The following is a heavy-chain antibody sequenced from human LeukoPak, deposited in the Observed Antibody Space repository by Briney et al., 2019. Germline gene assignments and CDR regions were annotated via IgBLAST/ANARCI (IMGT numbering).Heavy chain of an antibody. J-gene: IGHJ6*02. V-gene: IGHV4-39*02. CDR2: IYIDGVT. CDR3: ARLFTRAWEYRYGMDV. CDR1: GGSIRTDGSY. Sequence: SETLSLTCTVSGGSIRTDGSYWAWIRQPPGKGLEWIGSIYIDGVTHYNSSLQSRVTLSIDTSKNHFSLRLTSVTAADTAVFYCARLFTRAWEYRYGMDVWGPGTAVTVSS. D-gene: IGHD1-26*01.